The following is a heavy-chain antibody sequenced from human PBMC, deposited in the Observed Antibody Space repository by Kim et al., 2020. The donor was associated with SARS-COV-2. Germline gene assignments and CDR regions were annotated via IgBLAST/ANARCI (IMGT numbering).Heavy chain of an antibody. V-gene: IGHV1-46*01. J-gene: IGHJ4*02. CDR3: ARAFSSAYCGGDCYFSWKPFPWDGLDY. CDR2: INPSGGST. CDR1: GYTFTSYY. D-gene: IGHD2-21*02. Sequence: ASVKVSCKASGYTFTSYYMHWVRQAPGQGLEWMGIINPSGGSTSYAQKFQGRVTMTRDTSTSTVYMELSSLRSEDTAVYYCARAFSSAYCGGDCYFSWKPFPWDGLDYWGQGTLVTVSS.